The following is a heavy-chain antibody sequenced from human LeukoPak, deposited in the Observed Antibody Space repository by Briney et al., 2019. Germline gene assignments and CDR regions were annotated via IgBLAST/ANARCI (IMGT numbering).Heavy chain of an antibody. CDR1: GFTFSSYS. D-gene: IGHD6-19*01. CDR2: IRSSSSYI. V-gene: IGHV3-21*01. Sequence: GGSLRLSCAASGFTFSSYSMDWVRQAPGKGLEWVSSIRSSSSYIYYADSVKGRFTIARANAKNSLYLQMISARAEDTAVYDCARVVVAGAFDIWGQGTMVTVSS. CDR3: ARVVVAGAFDI. J-gene: IGHJ3*02.